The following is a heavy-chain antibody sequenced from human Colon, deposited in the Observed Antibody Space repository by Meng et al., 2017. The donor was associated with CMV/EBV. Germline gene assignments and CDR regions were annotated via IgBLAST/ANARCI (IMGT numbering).Heavy chain of an antibody. D-gene: IGHD2-2*01. Sequence: ASAKVSCKASGYSFTDYYLHWVRQAPGQGLEWMGWINPNGGGTDYAQKFQDRVTLTRDTSVNTAYLEVRRLTSDDTAVYYCARVKCGTTSCSQGLDPWGQGTLVTVSS. J-gene: IGHJ5*02. CDR1: GYSFTDYY. CDR3: ARVKCGTTSCSQGLDP. CDR2: INPNGGGT. V-gene: IGHV1-2*02.